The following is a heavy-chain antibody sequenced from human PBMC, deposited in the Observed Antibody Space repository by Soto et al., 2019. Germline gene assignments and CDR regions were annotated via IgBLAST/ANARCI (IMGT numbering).Heavy chain of an antibody. CDR1: GYIFRSYG. Sequence: PXESLKISWKGSGYIFRSYGSAWVLQMPGKGLEWMGIIYPGDSDTRYSPSFQGQVTISADTSISTSYLQWSNLKASDSAMYYCSRQAGWSKGDDSWGQGTLVTVSS. V-gene: IGHV5-51*01. D-gene: IGHD2-15*01. CDR2: IYPGDSDT. J-gene: IGHJ4*02. CDR3: SRQAGWSKGDDS.